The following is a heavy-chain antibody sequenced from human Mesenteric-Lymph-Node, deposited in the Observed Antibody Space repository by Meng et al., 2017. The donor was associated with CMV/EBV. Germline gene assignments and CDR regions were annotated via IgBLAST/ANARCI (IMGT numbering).Heavy chain of an antibody. J-gene: IGHJ1*01. Sequence: RSLRLSCAASGFPFSSYWMSWVRQAPGKGLEWVANIKQDGSAKYYVDSVKGRFTISRDNAKNTLYLQMNSLRAEDTAVYYCAKNFQHWGQGTLVTVSS. CDR3: AKNFQH. CDR1: GFPFSSYW. V-gene: IGHV3-7*02. CDR2: IKQDGSAK.